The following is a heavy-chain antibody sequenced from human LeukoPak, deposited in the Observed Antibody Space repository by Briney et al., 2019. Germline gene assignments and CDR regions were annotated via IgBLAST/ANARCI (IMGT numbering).Heavy chain of an antibody. CDR3: ARVGSEWLVNDY. CDR1: GFTFSRYW. D-gene: IGHD6-19*01. Sequence: GGSLRLSCAASGFTFSRYWMTWVRQTPGKGLEWVANIKPDGSVKYYVDSVKGRFTISRDNAKNSLYLQMNSLRAEDMAVYYCARVGSEWLVNDYWGQGALVTVSS. V-gene: IGHV3-7*02. J-gene: IGHJ4*02. CDR2: IKPDGSVK.